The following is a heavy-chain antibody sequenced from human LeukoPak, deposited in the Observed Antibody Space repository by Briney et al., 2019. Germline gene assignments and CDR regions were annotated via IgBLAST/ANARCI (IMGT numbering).Heavy chain of an antibody. CDR1: GYTFTGYY. CDR3: ARGPTAITMIVVVITPPDY. Sequence: GASVKVSCKASGYTFTGYYMHWVRQAPGQGLEWMGWINPNSGGTNYAQKFQGRVTMTRDTSISTAYMELSRLRSDDTAVYYCARGPTAITMIVVVITPPDYWGQGTLVTVSS. J-gene: IGHJ4*02. D-gene: IGHD3-22*01. V-gene: IGHV1-2*02. CDR2: INPNSGGT.